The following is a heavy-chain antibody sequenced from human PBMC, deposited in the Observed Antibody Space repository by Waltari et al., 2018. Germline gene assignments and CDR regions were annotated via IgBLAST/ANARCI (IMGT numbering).Heavy chain of an antibody. CDR1: GFIFSNCN. CDR3: VKYSGFDYFFDY. J-gene: IGHJ4*02. D-gene: IGHD5-12*01. Sequence: QMQLVESGGGVVQPGRSLRLSCAASGFIFSNCNMHWVRQAPGQGLEWWAGISNDGNNKDYADSGMTRFTVSRENSKNTLYLQINSLRDDDTAVYYCVKYSGFDYFFDYWGQGTLVTVSS. CDR2: ISNDGNNK. V-gene: IGHV3-30*18.